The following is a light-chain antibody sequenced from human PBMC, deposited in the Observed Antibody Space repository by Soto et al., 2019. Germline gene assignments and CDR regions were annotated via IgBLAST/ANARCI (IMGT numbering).Light chain of an antibody. J-gene: IGLJ2*01. V-gene: IGLV4-69*01. CDR1: SGHRTYT. CDR3: HTWGTGPVV. CDR2: LNSDGNH. Sequence: QLVLTQSPSASASLGASVKLTCTLSSGHRTYTIAWHQQQPEKGPRFLMRLNSDGNHSKGDGVPDRFSGSSSGAERYLTISSLQSEDEAGYYCHTWGTGPVVFGGGTKLTVL.